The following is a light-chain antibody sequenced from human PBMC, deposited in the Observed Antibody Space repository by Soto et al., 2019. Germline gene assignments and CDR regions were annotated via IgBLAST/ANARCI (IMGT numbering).Light chain of an antibody. Sequence: DIQMTQSPSSLSASVGDRVTITCRSSQTISTYLHWFQQKPGKAPNLLIYDASTLQSGVPSRFSGSGSGTDFTLTISSLQPEDFGTYYCLQHNTYPYTFGQGTKLYI. CDR2: DAS. J-gene: IGKJ2*01. CDR3: LQHNTYPYT. CDR1: QTISTY. V-gene: IGKV1-39*01.